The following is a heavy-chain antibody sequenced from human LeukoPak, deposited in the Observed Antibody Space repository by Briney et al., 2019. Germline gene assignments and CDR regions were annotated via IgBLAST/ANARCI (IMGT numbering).Heavy chain of an antibody. J-gene: IGHJ4*02. CDR3: ARVDRYYDSSGYQGTLFDY. D-gene: IGHD3-22*01. CDR2: IYHSGST. V-gene: IGHV4-30-2*01. Sequence: KPSETLSLTCAVYGGSFSGYYWSWIRQPPGKGLEWIGYIYHSGSTYYNPSLKSRVTISVDRSKNQFSLKLSSVTAADTAVYYCARVDRYYDSSGYQGTLFDYWGQGTLVTVSS. CDR1: GGSFSGYY.